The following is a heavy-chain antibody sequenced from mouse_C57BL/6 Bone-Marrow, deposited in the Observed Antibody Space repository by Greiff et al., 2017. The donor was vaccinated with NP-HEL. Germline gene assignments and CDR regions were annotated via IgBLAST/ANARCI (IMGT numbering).Heavy chain of an antibody. D-gene: IGHD2-3*01. CDR2: INPSSGYT. Sequence: VQLQESGAELAKPGASVKLSCKASGYTFTSYWVHWVKQRPGQGLEWIGYINPSSGYTKYNQKFKDKATLTADKSSRTAYMQLSSLTYEDSAVYYCARRGDGYYDYWGQGTTLTVSS. CDR1: GYTFTSYW. CDR3: ARRGDGYYDY. V-gene: IGHV1-7*01. J-gene: IGHJ2*01.